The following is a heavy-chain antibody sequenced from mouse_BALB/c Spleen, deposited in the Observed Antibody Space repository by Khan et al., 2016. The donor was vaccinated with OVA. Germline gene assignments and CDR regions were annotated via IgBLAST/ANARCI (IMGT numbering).Heavy chain of an antibody. CDR3: VRGRAY. D-gene: IGHD3-3*01. CDR2: ISYSGST. V-gene: IGHV3-2*02. Sequence: EVQLQESGPGLVKPSQSLSLTCTVTGYSITSDYAWNWIRQFPGNKLEWMGYISYSGSTSYTPSLKSRLSVTRDTSKNQFFLQLNSVTSEDTATYYCVRGRAYWGQGTLVTVSA. CDR1: GYSITSDYA. J-gene: IGHJ3*01.